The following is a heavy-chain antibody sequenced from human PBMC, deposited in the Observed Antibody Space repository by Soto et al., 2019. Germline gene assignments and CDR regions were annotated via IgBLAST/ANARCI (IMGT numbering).Heavy chain of an antibody. CDR1: GGSISSGGYS. CDR2: IYHSGST. CDR3: ARRPTKVTTSCFDP. Sequence: SETLSLTCAVSGGSISSGGYSWSWIRQPPGKGLEWIGYIYHSGSTYYNPSLKSRVTISVDRSKNQFSLKLSSVTAADTAVYYCARRPTKVTTSCFDPWGQGTLVTVSS. D-gene: IGHD4-4*01. V-gene: IGHV4-30-2*01. J-gene: IGHJ5*02.